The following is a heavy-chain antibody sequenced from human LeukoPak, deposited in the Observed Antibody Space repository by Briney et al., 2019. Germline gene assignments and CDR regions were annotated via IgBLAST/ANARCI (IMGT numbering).Heavy chain of an antibody. CDR3: ARDTGITMIVVVQIDY. J-gene: IGHJ4*02. CDR1: GFTFSSYA. CDR2: ISYDGSNK. Sequence: GRSLRLSCAASGFTFSSYAMHWVRQAPGNGLEWVAVISYDGSNKYYADSVKGRFTISRDNSKNTLYLQMNSLRAEDTAVYYCARDTGITMIVVVQIDYWGQGTLVTVSS. V-gene: IGHV3-30-3*01. D-gene: IGHD3-22*01.